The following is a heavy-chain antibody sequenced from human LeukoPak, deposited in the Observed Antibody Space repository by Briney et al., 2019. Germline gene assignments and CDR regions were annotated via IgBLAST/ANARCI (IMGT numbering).Heavy chain of an antibody. D-gene: IGHD6-13*01. CDR1: GFIFSRYA. CDR3: AKHRSGIAVSGSNY. V-gene: IGHV3-23*01. J-gene: IGHJ4*02. CDR2: ISGSGGST. Sequence: PGGPLRLSCAASGFIFSRYAMSWVRQAPGRGLKGVSVSVISGSGGSTYYADSVKGRFTISRDDSKNTLYLQMNNLRAEDTAVYYCAKHRSGIAVSGSNYWGQGTLVSVSS.